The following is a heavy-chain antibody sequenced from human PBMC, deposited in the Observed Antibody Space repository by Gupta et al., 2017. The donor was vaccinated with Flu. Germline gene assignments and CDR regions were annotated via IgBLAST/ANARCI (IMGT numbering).Heavy chain of an antibody. CDR2: ISYSGTT. CDR1: GASIGTGGHY. CDR3: ARDGTSWIDY. V-gene: IGHV4-31*03. J-gene: IGHJ4*02. D-gene: IGHD1-26*01. Sequence: QVQLQESGPGLVKPSQTLSLTCTVSGASIGTGGHYWSWIRQLPGKGLEWIGYISYSGTTDSNPSLKSRVTISVDTSKNQFYLKLSSVTAADTAVYYCARDGTSWIDYWGQGMLVTVSS.